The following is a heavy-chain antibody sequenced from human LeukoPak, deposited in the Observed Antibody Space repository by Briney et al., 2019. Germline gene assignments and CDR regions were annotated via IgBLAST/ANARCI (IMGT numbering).Heavy chain of an antibody. CDR2: ISGSGGST. CDR1: GFTFSSYA. V-gene: IGHV3-23*01. CDR3: AKDLAPLRWELLDAFDI. Sequence: TGGSLRLSCAASGFTFSSYAMSWVRQAPGKGLEWVSAISGSGGSTYYADSVKGRFTISRDNSKNTLYLQMNSLRAEDTAVYYCAKDLAPLRWELLDAFDIWGQGTMVTVSS. D-gene: IGHD1-26*01. J-gene: IGHJ3*02.